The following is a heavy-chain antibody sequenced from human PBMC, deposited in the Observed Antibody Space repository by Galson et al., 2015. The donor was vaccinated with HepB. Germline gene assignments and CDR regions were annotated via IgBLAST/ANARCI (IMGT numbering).Heavy chain of an antibody. Sequence: SVKVSCKASGGTFSSYAISWVRQAPGQGLEWMGGIIPIFGTANYAQKFQGRVTITADESTSTAYMELSSLRSEDTAVYYCARGRDIVVVPAAHYYYYYGMDVWGQGTTVTVSS. J-gene: IGHJ6*02. CDR3: ARGRDIVVVPAAHYYYYYGMDV. CDR1: GGTFSSYA. V-gene: IGHV1-69*13. CDR2: IIPIFGTA. D-gene: IGHD2-2*01.